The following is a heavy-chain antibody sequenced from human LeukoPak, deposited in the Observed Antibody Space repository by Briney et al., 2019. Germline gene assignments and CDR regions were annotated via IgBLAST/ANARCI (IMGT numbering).Heavy chain of an antibody. V-gene: IGHV4-39*07. CDR3: TRGANNWNEALISY. CDR1: DGSFSNSNYY. CDR2: TYHGGST. Sequence: NSSETLSLTCTVSDGSFSNSNYYWAWIRQPPGMGLEWIGSTYHGGSTYYNLSLKSRVTISVDTSKNQFSLKLSSVTAADTAVYYCTRGANNWNEALISYWGQGTLVTVSS. J-gene: IGHJ4*02. D-gene: IGHD1-20*01.